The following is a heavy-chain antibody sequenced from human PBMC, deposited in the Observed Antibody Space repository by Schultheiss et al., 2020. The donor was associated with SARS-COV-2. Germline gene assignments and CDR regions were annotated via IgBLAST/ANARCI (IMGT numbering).Heavy chain of an antibody. CDR1: GFTFSSYW. Sequence: GGSLRLSCAASGFTFSSYWMHWVRQAPGKGLVWVSRINNDGSSATYADSVRGRLTISRDNSKNTLYLQMNSRRAEDTAVYYCAKDRHYYYDSSGHDYWGQGALVTVST. V-gene: IGHV3-74*01. D-gene: IGHD3-22*01. CDR2: INNDGSSA. J-gene: IGHJ4*02. CDR3: AKDRHYYYDSSGHDY.